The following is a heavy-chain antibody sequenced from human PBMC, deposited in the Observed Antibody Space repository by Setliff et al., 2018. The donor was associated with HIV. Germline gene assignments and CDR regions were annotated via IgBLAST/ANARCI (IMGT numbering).Heavy chain of an antibody. CDR2: ISSSSSYI. D-gene: IGHD6-13*01. CDR1: GFSFSIYA. CDR3: ARGHSSSWTGWFDP. J-gene: IGHJ5*02. Sequence: GGSLRLSCAASGFSFSIYAMNWVRQAPGKGLEWVSSISSSSSYIYYADSVKGRFTISRDNAKNSLYLQMNSLRAEDTAVYYCARGHSSSWTGWFDPWGQGTLVTVSS. V-gene: IGHV3-21*04.